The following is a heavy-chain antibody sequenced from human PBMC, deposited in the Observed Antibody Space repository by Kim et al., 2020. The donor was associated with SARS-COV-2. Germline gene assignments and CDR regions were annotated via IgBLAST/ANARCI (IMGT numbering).Heavy chain of an antibody. CDR1: GGSISSGFYY. CDR2: IYYSGST. D-gene: IGHD1-26*01. J-gene: IGHJ4*02. V-gene: IGHV4-31*02. Sequence: SETLSLTCSVSGGSISSGFYYWSWVRQLPGKGLEWIGYIYYSGSTFYNPSLKSRLTISMDTSTNQFSLKLSSVTAADTAVYYCARHAGASFDYWGQGTLVSVSS. CDR3: ARHAGASFDY.